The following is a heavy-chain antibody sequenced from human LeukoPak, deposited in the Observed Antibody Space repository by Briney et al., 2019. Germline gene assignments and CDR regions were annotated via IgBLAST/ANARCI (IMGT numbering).Heavy chain of an antibody. Sequence: SETLSLTCTVSGGSISSYYWSWIRQPAGKGLEWIGRIYTSGSTNYNPSLKSRVTMSVDTSKNQFSLKLSSATAADTAVYYCARDVGGRWLQWGAFDIWGQGTMVTVSS. CDR2: IYTSGST. CDR1: GGSISSYY. D-gene: IGHD5-24*01. J-gene: IGHJ3*02. CDR3: ARDVGGRWLQWGAFDI. V-gene: IGHV4-4*07.